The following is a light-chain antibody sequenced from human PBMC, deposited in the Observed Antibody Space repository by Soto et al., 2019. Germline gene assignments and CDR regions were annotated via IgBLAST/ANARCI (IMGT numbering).Light chain of an antibody. V-gene: IGKV1-39*01. J-gene: IGKJ2*01. CDR1: QSISSS. CDR3: QQSYSTPT. Sequence: DIQMTQSPSSLSAFVGDRVSITCRASQSISSSLNWYQQKPGKAPKLLIYAASSLKSGVPSRFSGSGSGTDFTLTISTLQPEDFATYYCQQSYSTPTFGQGTKLEIK. CDR2: AAS.